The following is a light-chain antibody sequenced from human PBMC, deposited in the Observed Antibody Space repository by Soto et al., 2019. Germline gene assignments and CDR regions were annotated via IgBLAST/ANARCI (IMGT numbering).Light chain of an antibody. CDR1: QNLAFSNGDTY. Sequence: DVVLSQTQLSSPVTLGQPASISCRPSQNLAFSNGDTYLSWLQQRPGQPPRLLIYKVSNRFSGVPDRFSGSGAGTDFTLKISRVEAEDVGVYYCMQLTHVPYTFGQGTKLEIK. V-gene: IGKV2-24*01. CDR2: KVS. CDR3: MQLTHVPYT. J-gene: IGKJ2*01.